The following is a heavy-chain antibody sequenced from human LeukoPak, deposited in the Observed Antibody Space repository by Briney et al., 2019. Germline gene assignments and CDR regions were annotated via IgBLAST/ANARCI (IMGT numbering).Heavy chain of an antibody. Sequence: GGSLRLSCAASGFTFSSCAMSWVRQAPGKGLEWVSGISGSGTSTYYADSVKGRFTISRDNSKNTLYLQMNSLRAEDTAVYYCARDTVATFRFRDYYYYGMGVWGQGTTVTVSS. CDR2: ISGSGTST. V-gene: IGHV3-23*01. J-gene: IGHJ6*02. D-gene: IGHD4-17*01. CDR3: ARDTVATFRFRDYYYYGMGV. CDR1: GFTFSSCA.